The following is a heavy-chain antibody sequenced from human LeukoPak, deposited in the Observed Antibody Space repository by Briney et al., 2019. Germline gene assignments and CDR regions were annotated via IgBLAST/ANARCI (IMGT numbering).Heavy chain of an antibody. V-gene: IGHV3-49*04. CDR3: TRDLYCGGDCYSNY. Sequence: PGRSLRLSCTASGFTFGDYAMSWVRQAPGKGLEWVGPIRSKAYGGTTEYAASVKGRFTISRDDSKSIAYLQMNSLKTEDTAVYYCTRDLYCGGDCYSNYWGQGTLVTVSS. CDR2: IRSKAYGGTT. CDR1: GFTFGDYA. J-gene: IGHJ4*02. D-gene: IGHD2-21*02.